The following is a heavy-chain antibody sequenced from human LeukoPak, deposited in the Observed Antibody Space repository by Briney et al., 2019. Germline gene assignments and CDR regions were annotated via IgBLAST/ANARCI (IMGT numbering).Heavy chain of an antibody. J-gene: IGHJ3*02. Sequence: GGSLRLSCAASGFTFSSYNINWVRQAPGKGLKWVSSISSRSSYIYYADSVKGRFTIPRDNAKNSLYLQMNSLRDEDTAVYYCARDLQRYYFGTSGYYFGAFDIWGQGTMVTVSS. D-gene: IGHD3-22*01. CDR3: ARDLQRYYFGTSGYYFGAFDI. CDR1: GFTFSSYN. V-gene: IGHV3-21*01. CDR2: ISSRSSYI.